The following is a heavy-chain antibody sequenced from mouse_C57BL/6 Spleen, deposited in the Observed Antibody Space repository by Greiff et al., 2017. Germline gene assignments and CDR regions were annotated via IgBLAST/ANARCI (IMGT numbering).Heavy chain of an antibody. CDR1: GYTFPSYW. CDR3: ARLVDCYY. V-gene: IGHV1-7*01. Sequence: QVQLQQSGAELAKPGASVKLSCKASGYTFPSYWMHWVKPRPGQGLEWIGYINPSSGYTKYNQKLQDKATLTADKSSSTAYMQRGSLTYEDSAVYYCARLVDCYYWGQGSTLPVSS. CDR2: INPSSGYT. D-gene: IGHD2-2*01. J-gene: IGHJ2*01.